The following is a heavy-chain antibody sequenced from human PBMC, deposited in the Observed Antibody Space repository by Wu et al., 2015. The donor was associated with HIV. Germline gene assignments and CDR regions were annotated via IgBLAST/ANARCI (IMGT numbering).Heavy chain of an antibody. CDR2: IIPLTGTS. D-gene: IGHD5-24*01. V-gene: IGHV1-69*04. J-gene: IGHJ6*02. CDR1: GGTFSNCA. Sequence: QVHLVQSGTEVKKPGSSVKVSCRTFGGTFSNCAITWVRQAPGQGLEWMGRIIPLTGTSNFAQNFQGRVTLSADKPTATLYMELSGLRSEDTAVYYCARGSIKEMTTAPYYYYVMDVWGQGTTVTVSS. CDR3: ARGSIKEMTTAPYYYYVMDV.